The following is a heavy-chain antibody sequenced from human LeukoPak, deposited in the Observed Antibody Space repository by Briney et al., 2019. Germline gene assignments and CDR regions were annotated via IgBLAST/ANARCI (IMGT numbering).Heavy chain of an antibody. Sequence: PGGSLRLSCAASGFTFSTYAMSWVRQAPGKGLAWVSSISATGGSTDYADSVKGRFTISRDNSKNTLYLQMNSLRAEDTAVYYCAKLSGGSRLGFSNFAYFEYWGQGTLVTVSS. D-gene: IGHD2-15*01. CDR2: ISATGGST. CDR3: AKLSGGSRLGFSNFAYFEY. V-gene: IGHV3-23*01. CDR1: GFTFSTYA. J-gene: IGHJ4*02.